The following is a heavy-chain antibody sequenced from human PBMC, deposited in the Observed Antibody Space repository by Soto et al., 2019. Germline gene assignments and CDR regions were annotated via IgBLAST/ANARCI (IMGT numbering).Heavy chain of an antibody. D-gene: IGHD3-22*01. CDR1: GGSFNRHT. Sequence: VQLVQSGAEVRKPGSSVRVSCKASGGSFNRHTISWVRQAPGQGLEWMGGIIPIFGTANHAQKFQGRVTIIADESTSTVYMELSSLRSDDTAIYYCARGWGYDSPAYYSAYWGQGTLVIVSS. V-gene: IGHV1-69*01. CDR3: ARGWGYDSPAYYSAY. J-gene: IGHJ4*02. CDR2: IIPIFGTA.